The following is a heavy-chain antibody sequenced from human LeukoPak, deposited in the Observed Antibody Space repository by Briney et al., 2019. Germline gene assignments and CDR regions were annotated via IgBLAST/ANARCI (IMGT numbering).Heavy chain of an antibody. V-gene: IGHV4-61*02. CDR1: GGSISSGSYY. CDR2: IYTSGST. CDR3: ASGAVAGTYYYYGMDV. D-gene: IGHD6-19*01. J-gene: IGHJ6*02. Sequence: SQTLSLTCTVSGGSISSGSYYWSWIRQPAGKGLEWIGRIYTSGSTNYNPSLKSRVTISVDTSKNQFSLKLSSVTAADTAVYYCASGAVAGTYYYYGMDVWGQGTTVTVSS.